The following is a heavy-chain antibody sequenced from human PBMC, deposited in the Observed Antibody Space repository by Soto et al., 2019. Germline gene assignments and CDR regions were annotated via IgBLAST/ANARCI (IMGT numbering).Heavy chain of an antibody. Sequence: ASVKVSCKASGGTFSSYAISWVRQAPGQGLEWMGGIIPIFGTANYAQKFQGRVTITADESTSTAYMELSSLRSEDTAVYYCARVYDSSGYWAYWGQGTLVTVSS. D-gene: IGHD3-22*01. CDR1: GGTFSSYA. CDR3: ARVYDSSGYWAY. V-gene: IGHV1-69*13. J-gene: IGHJ4*02. CDR2: IIPIFGTA.